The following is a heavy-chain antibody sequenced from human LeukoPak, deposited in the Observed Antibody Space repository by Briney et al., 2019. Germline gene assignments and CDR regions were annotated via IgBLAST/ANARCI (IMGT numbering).Heavy chain of an antibody. CDR1: GGTISSGGYY. CDR3: ARFSNDHGVKFDY. V-gene: IGHV4-31*03. Sequence: SETLSLTCTVSGGTISSGGYYWSWVRQHPEKGLEWIGYIYYSGTAYYNPSLKSRVTMSVDTSKNQFSLKLDSVTAADTAVYYCARFSNDHGVKFDYWGQGTLVTVSS. CDR2: IYYSGTA. D-gene: IGHD4-17*01. J-gene: IGHJ4*02.